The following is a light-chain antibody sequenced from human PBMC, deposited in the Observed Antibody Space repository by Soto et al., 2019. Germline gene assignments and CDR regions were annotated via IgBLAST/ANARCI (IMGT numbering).Light chain of an antibody. CDR3: QSYDSSLSGSV. J-gene: IGLJ2*01. CDR2: GNR. Sequence: QSVLTQPPSVSGAPGQRVTISCTGSSSNIGAGYDVHWYQQLPGTAPKLLIHGNRNRPSGVPDRFSGSKSGTSASLAITGLQAEDEADYYCQSYDSSLSGSVFGGGTKLT. V-gene: IGLV1-40*01. CDR1: SSNIGAGYD.